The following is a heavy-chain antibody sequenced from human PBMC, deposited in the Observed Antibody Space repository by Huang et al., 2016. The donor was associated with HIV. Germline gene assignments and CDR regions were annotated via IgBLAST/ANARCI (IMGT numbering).Heavy chain of an antibody. J-gene: IGHJ4*02. Sequence: QVQLQQWGAGLLKPSETLSLTCAVYGGSFSGYYWSWIRQPQGKGLEWIGEINQSGRTNYNPSLKSRVTRSVETSKNQFSLKLSAVTAADTAVYYCARILMYYNSSGYGFDYWGQGTLVTVSS. D-gene: IGHD3-22*01. CDR2: INQSGRT. CDR1: GGSFSGYY. V-gene: IGHV4-34*01. CDR3: ARILMYYNSSGYGFDY.